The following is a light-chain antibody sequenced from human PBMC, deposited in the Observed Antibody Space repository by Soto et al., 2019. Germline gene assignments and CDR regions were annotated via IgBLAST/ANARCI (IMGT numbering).Light chain of an antibody. V-gene: IGKV3-20*01. Sequence: EIVLTQSPDTLSFSPGARATLSCRASQSVSSYLAWYQQKPGQAPRLLISGASNRATGTPDRFSGSGSGTDFTLTITSLEPEDFAVFYCHQYGISPPTFGQGAKVDI. CDR2: GAS. J-gene: IGKJ1*01. CDR3: HQYGISPPT. CDR1: QSVSSY.